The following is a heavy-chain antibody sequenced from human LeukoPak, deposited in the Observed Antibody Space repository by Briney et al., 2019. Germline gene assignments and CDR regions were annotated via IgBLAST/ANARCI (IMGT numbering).Heavy chain of an antibody. CDR3: ARLGVMVRGASDQITAFDI. V-gene: IGHV5-51*01. CDR1: GYSFSSYY. Sequence: GESLKISCQASGYSFSSYYIGWVRQMPGKGLEWMGIIYAGDSDIRYSPSFEGQVTISVDKSTTTAYLQWSSLKASGSAIYYCARLGVMVRGASDQITAFDIWGQGTLVTISS. J-gene: IGHJ3*02. CDR2: IYAGDSDI. D-gene: IGHD3-10*01.